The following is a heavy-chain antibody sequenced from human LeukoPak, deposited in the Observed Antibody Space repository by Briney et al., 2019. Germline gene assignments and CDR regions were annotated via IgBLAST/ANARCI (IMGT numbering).Heavy chain of an antibody. CDR2: ISWNSGSI. D-gene: IGHD1-26*01. CDR3: ASTNYRGGTTGYNWFDP. Sequence: HTGGSLRLSCAASGFTFDDYAMHWVRQAPGKGLEWVSGISWNSGSIGYADSVKGRFTISRDNAKNSLYLQMNSLRAEDTAMYYCASTNYRGGTTGYNWFDPWGQGTLVTVSS. V-gene: IGHV3-9*01. J-gene: IGHJ5*02. CDR1: GFTFDDYA.